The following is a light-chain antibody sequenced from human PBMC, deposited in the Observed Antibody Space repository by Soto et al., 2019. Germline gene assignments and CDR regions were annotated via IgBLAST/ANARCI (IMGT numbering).Light chain of an antibody. CDR3: QQRSNWPLT. V-gene: IGKV3-11*01. Sequence: EIVLTQSPATLSFSPGERATLSCRASQNIGSYLAWYQQRPGQAPRLLIYDASKRDAGIPTRFSGSGSGTDFTLTISSLEPEDFAVYYCQQRSNWPLTFGGGTKVEIK. CDR1: QNIGSY. CDR2: DAS. J-gene: IGKJ4*01.